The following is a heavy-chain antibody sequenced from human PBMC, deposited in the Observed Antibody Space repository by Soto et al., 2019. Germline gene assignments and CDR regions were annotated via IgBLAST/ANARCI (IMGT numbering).Heavy chain of an antibody. V-gene: IGHV3-30-3*01. CDR2: ISYDGGNK. CDR1: GFTFSSYT. Sequence: LRLSCAVSGFTFSSYTMHWVRQAPGKGLEWVALISYDGGNKYYADSVKGRFTISRDNSKSTLFLQMNSLRREDTAVYYCAREPPSMDTSALDYWGQGTLVTVSS. D-gene: IGHD3-22*01. CDR3: AREPPSMDTSALDY. J-gene: IGHJ4*02.